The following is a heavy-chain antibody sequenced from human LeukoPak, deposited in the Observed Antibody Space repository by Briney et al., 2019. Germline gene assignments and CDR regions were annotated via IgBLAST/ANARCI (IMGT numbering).Heavy chain of an antibody. V-gene: IGHV1-8*01. CDR2: MNPNSGNS. J-gene: IGHJ6*02. D-gene: IGHD3-10*01. Sequence: GASVKVSCKASGYTFTSYDINWVRQATGQGLEWMGWMNPNSGNSGYAQKFQGRVTMTRNTSISTAYMELSSLRSEDTAVYYCARAQYGGDGMDVWGQGTTVTVSS. CDR1: GYTFTSYD. CDR3: ARAQYGGDGMDV.